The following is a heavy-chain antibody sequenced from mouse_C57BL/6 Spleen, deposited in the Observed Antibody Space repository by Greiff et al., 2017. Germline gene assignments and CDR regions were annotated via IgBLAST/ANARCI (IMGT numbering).Heavy chain of an antibody. CDR3: ARTLGIYYYGSSYGGAMDY. V-gene: IGHV1-26*01. CDR2: INPNNGGT. CDR1: GYTFTDYY. D-gene: IGHD1-1*01. J-gene: IGHJ4*01. Sequence: EVQLQQSGPELVKPGASVKISCKASGYTFTDYYMNWVKQSHGKSLEWIGDINPNNGGTSYNQKFKGKATLTVDKSSSTAYMELRSLTSEDSAVYYCARTLGIYYYGSSYGGAMDYWGQGTSVTVSS.